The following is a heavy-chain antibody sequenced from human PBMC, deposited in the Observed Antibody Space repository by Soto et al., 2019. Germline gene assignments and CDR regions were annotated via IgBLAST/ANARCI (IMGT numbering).Heavy chain of an antibody. Sequence: QVQLVQSGAEVKKPGSSVKVSCKASGGTFSSYAISWVRQAPGQVLEWMGGIIPIFGTANSAQKFQGRVKITADKSTSTAYMELSSLRSEDTAVYYCASVDYYASSGYPIYYYYGMDVWGQGTTVTVSS. D-gene: IGHD3-22*01. J-gene: IGHJ6*02. CDR3: ASVDYYASSGYPIYYYYGMDV. CDR2: IIPIFGTA. CDR1: GGTFSSYA. V-gene: IGHV1-69*06.